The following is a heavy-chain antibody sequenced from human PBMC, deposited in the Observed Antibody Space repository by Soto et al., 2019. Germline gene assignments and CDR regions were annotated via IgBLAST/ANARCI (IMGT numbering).Heavy chain of an antibody. CDR1: KFSFSGYW. V-gene: IGHV3-74*01. CDR2: VNPDGSTT. Sequence: EVQLVESGGGLVQPGGSLRLSCAASKFSFSGYWMHWVRQAPGKGLMWVSRVNPDGSTTTYAASVKGRCTISRDNAKNTVFLQMNCLRADDTAVYYCAKVSSGSYDWFDPWGQGTLVTVSS. J-gene: IGHJ5*01. D-gene: IGHD1-26*01. CDR3: AKVSSGSYDWFDP.